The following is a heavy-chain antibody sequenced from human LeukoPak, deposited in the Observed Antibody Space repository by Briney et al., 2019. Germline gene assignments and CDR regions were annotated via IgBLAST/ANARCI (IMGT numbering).Heavy chain of an antibody. CDR2: IIPIFGTA. V-gene: IGHV1-69*13. CDR3: ARGGEGTYYDYVWGSYRSPFDY. CDR1: GGTFSSYA. Sequence: ASVKVSCKASGGTFSSYAISWVRQAPGQGLEWMGGIIPIFGTANYAQKFQGRVTITADESTSTAYMELSSLRSEDTAVYYCARGGEGTYYDYVWGSYRSPFDYWGQGTLVTVSS. J-gene: IGHJ4*02. D-gene: IGHD3-16*02.